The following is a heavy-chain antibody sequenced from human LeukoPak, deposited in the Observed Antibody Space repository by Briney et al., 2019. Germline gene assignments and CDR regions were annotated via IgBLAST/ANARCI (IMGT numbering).Heavy chain of an antibody. CDR2: IKSKSDGTTK. J-gene: IGHJ4*02. V-gene: IGHV3-15*01. D-gene: IGHD6-19*01. Sequence: PGGSLRLSCAASGFTFSIACMSWVRQAPGKGLEWVFRIKSKSDGTTKDYAATVRGTFTISRDDSTNTLYLLVNSMKTEDTAVYYCATDNEQWLVPHSYWGQGTLVTVSS. CDR1: GFTFSIAC. CDR3: ATDNEQWLVPHSY.